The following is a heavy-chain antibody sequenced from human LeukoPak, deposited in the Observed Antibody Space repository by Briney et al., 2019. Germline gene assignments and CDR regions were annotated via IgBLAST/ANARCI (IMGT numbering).Heavy chain of an antibody. CDR3: ATDKDSYSGESDVFDI. V-gene: IGHV1-69*06. J-gene: IGHJ3*02. CDR2: IIPIFGTA. CDR1: GGTFSTST. D-gene: IGHD3-10*01. Sequence: SVKVSCKASGGTFSTSTMSWVRQAPGQGLEWMGAIIPIFGTANYAQNFQGRVTITADKSTSTVYMELSSLRSDDTAVYYCATDKDSYSGESDVFDIWGQGTMVTVPS.